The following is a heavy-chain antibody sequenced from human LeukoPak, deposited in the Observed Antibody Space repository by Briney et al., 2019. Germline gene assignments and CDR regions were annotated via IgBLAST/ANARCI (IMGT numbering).Heavy chain of an antibody. Sequence: ASVKVSCKASGYTSTGYYMHWLRQAPGQGLEWMGWINPNSGGTNYAQKFQGRVTMTRDTSISTAYMELSRLSSDDTAVYYCARGGRSSGWYYFDYCGQGTLVTVSS. CDR1: GYTSTGYY. D-gene: IGHD6-19*01. J-gene: IGHJ4*02. CDR2: INPNSGGT. V-gene: IGHV1-2*02. CDR3: ARGGRSSGWYYFDY.